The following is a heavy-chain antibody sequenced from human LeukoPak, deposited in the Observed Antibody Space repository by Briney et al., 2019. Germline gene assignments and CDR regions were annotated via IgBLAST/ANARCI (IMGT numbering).Heavy chain of an antibody. CDR2: IYSRGST. Sequence: SETLTLTCTVSDGAISSSSYYWGWIRPPPGKGLEWIGSIYSRGSTYSNPSLKSRFTISVDTYKNHFSLTLSSVTAADAAVYYCGRDTKYYFDYWGQGTLVTVSS. CDR3: GRDTKYYFDY. CDR1: DGAISSSSYY. V-gene: IGHV4-39*07. J-gene: IGHJ4*02.